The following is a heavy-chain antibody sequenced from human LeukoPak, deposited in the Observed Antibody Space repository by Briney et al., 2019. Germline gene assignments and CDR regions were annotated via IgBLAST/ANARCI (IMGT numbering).Heavy chain of an antibody. J-gene: IGHJ4*02. D-gene: IGHD1-14*01. CDR3: ASGEPGGSIDY. CDR2: INPNSGGT. V-gene: IGHV1-8*01. Sequence: GASVKVSCKASGYTFTRYDINWVRQAPGQGLEWMGWINPNSGGTNYAQKFQGRVTMTRNTSISTAYMELSSLRSEDTAVYYCASGEPGGSIDYWGQGTLVTVSS. CDR1: GYTFTRYD.